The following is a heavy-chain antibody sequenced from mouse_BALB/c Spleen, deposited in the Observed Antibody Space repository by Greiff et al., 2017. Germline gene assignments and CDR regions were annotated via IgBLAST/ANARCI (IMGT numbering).Heavy chain of an antibody. CDR2: ISYSGST. CDR3: ARKNLYGNLWFAY. D-gene: IGHD2-1*01. CDR1: GYSITSDYA. J-gene: IGHJ3*01. Sequence: EVQLKESGPGLVKPSQSLSLTCTVTGYSITSDYAWNWIRQFPGNKLEWMGYISYSGSTSYNPSLKSRISITRDTSKNQFFLQLNSVTTEDTATYYCARKNLYGNLWFAYWGQGTLVTVSA. V-gene: IGHV3-2*02.